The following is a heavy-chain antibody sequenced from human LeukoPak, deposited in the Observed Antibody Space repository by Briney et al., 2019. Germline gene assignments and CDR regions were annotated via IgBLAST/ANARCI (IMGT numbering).Heavy chain of an antibody. CDR2: IHPNSGDP. CDR1: GYTFTGYY. V-gene: IGHV1-2*02. Sequence: GASVKVSCKASGYTFTGYYMHWVRQAPGQGLEWVGWIHPNSGDPNYAQKFQGRVTLTRDMSTSTAYMEVSRLTSDDTAVYYCARAHYFDTSAYQYYFDYWSQGTLVTVSS. D-gene: IGHD3-22*01. CDR3: ARAHYFDTSAYQYYFDY. J-gene: IGHJ4*02.